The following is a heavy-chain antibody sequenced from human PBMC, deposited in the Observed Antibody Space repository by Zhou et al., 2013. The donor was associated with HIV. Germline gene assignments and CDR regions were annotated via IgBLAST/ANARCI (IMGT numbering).Heavy chain of an antibody. CDR1: GYNFFSYG. V-gene: IGHV1-18*01. J-gene: IGHJ4*02. CDR2: ISAYNGNT. CDR3: ARAGYCSSTNCFPLYLPANN. D-gene: IGHD2-2*03. Sequence: QVQLVQSGAEVKKPGASVKVSCKASGYNFFSYGISWVRQAPGQGLEWMGWISAYNGNTNYVQKLQGRVTMTTDTSTDTAYMELTSLRSDDTAIYYCARAGYCSSTNCFPLYLPANNWGQGTLVTVSS.